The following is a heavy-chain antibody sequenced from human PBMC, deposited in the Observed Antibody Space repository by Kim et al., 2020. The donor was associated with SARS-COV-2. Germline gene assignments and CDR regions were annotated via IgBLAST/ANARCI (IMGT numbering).Heavy chain of an antibody. V-gene: IGHV4-59*01. CDR2: GST. J-gene: IGHJ4*02. Sequence: GSTNHNPALKSRVTISVDTSKNQFSLKVSSVTAADTAVYYCARANHFDYWGQGTLVTVSS. CDR3: ARANHFDY.